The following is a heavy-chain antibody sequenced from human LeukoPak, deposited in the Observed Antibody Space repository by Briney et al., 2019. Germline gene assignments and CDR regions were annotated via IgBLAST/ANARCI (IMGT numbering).Heavy chain of an antibody. D-gene: IGHD6-19*01. V-gene: IGHV3-21*01. CDR1: GFTFSSYS. CDR3: ARGKAAVAGYYYYYGMDV. Sequence: NPGGSLRLSCAASGFTFSSYSMNWVRQAPGKGLEWVSSISSSSSYIYYADSVKGRFTISRDNAKNSLYLQMNSLRAEDTAVYYCARGKAAVAGYYYYYGMDVWGQGTTVTVSS. CDR2: ISSSSSYI. J-gene: IGHJ6*02.